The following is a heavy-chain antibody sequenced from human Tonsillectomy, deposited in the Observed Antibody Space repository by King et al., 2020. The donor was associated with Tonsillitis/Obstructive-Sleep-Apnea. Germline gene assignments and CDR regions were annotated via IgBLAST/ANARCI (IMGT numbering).Heavy chain of an antibody. J-gene: IGHJ6*02. D-gene: IGHD6-13*01. CDR3: ARNLGIVTAGRDYGLDV. Sequence: VQLQESGPGLVKPSETLSLTCTVSGGSISTYYWSWIRQPPGKGLEWIGYINNSGSTNYNPSLKSRVTISVDKSKNQFSLKLSSVTAADTAVYFCARNLGIVTAGRDYGLDVWGQGTTVTVSS. CDR1: GGSISTYY. CDR2: INNSGST. V-gene: IGHV4-59*01.